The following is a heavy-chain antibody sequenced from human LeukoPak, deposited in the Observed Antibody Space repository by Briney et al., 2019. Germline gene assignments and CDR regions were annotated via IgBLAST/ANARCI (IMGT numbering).Heavy chain of an antibody. D-gene: IGHD5-24*01. J-gene: IGHJ4*02. CDR1: GFTFSGNH. Sequence: QSGGSLRLSCVVSGFTFSGNHMNWVRQAPGKGLEWVSVIYRDGDTYYADSVKGRFTISRDSSRNTLSLQMNSLKPEDTAVYYCARDPRDGYGHFDYWGQGTLVTVSS. V-gene: IGHV3-66*02. CDR3: ARDPRDGYGHFDY. CDR2: IYRDGDT.